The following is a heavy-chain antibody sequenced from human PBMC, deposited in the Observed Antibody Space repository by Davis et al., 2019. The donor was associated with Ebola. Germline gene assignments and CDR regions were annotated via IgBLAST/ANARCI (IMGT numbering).Heavy chain of an antibody. CDR1: GGSFSVYY. J-gene: IGHJ6*02. Sequence: MPSETLSLTCAVYGGSFSVYYWSWIRQPPGKGLEWIGEINHSGSTNYNPSLKSRVTISVDTSKNQFSLKLSSVTAADTAVYYCARVGDYCTGGVCRGSYYGMDVWGQGTTVTVSS. CDR3: ARVGDYCTGGVCRGSYYGMDV. D-gene: IGHD2-8*02. V-gene: IGHV4-34*01. CDR2: INHSGST.